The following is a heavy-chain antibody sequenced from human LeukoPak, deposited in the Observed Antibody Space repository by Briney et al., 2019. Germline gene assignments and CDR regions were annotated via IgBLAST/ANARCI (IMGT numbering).Heavy chain of an antibody. CDR2: VHYSGST. CDR3: AGDSGNSAFDY. Sequence: SETLSLTCTVSGGSIISGAYYWSWIPQHPGKGLEWIAYVHYSGSTYYNPSLKSRFTISVDTSQNQFSLKLRSVTAADTAVYYCAGDSGNSAFDYWGQGTLVTVSS. D-gene: IGHD4-23*01. CDR1: GGSIISGAYY. V-gene: IGHV4-31*03. J-gene: IGHJ4*02.